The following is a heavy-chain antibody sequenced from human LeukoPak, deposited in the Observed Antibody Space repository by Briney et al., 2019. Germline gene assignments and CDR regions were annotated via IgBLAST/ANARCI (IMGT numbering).Heavy chain of an antibody. Sequence: PSETLSLTCAVSGGSISSCGYSWSWIRQPPGKGLEWIGYIYYSGSTYYNPSLKSRVTISVDTSKNQFSLKLSSVTAADTAVYYCARVGDSFHFDYWGQGTLVTVSS. V-gene: IGHV4-30-4*07. CDR1: GGSISSCGYS. CDR2: IYYSGST. J-gene: IGHJ4*02. CDR3: ARVGDSFHFDY. D-gene: IGHD5-18*01.